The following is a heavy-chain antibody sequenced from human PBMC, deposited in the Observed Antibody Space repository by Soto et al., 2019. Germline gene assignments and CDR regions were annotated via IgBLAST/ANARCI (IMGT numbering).Heavy chain of an antibody. Sequence: GMSLRLSCADSAFSFSCYALNCVHQAPGKGLEWVSYISSSSSTIYYADSVKGRFTISRDNAKNSLYLQMNSLRAEDTAVYYCARGGWIDMDVWGKGTTVTVCS. CDR3: ARGGWIDMDV. J-gene: IGHJ6*03. V-gene: IGHV3-48*01. CDR2: ISSSSSTI. D-gene: IGHD3-22*01. CDR1: AFSFSCYA.